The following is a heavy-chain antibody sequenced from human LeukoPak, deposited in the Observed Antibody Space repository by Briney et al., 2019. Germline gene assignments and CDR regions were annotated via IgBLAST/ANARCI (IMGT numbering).Heavy chain of an antibody. J-gene: IGHJ5*02. V-gene: IGHV4-34*01. CDR2: INHSGST. CDR1: GGSFSGYY. Sequence: SETLSLTCAVYGGSFSGYYWSWIRQPPGKGLEWIGEINHSGSTNYNPSLKSRVTISVDTSKNQFSLKLSSVTAADTAVYYCARARSYCSSTSCYVRRAHSWFDPWGQGTLVTVSS. CDR3: ARARSYCSSTSCYVRRAHSWFDP. D-gene: IGHD2-2*01.